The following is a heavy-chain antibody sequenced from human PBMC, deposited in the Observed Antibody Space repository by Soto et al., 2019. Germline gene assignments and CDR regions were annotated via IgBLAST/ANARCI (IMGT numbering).Heavy chain of an antibody. J-gene: IGHJ3*02. D-gene: IGHD3-16*02. CDR2: ISYDGSNK. CDR1: GFTFSSYG. CDR3: AKGSGDYIWGSYLPPDAFDI. Sequence: QVQLVESGGGVVQPGRSLRLSCAASGFTFSSYGMHWVRQAPGKGLEWVAVISYDGSNKCYADSVKGRFTISRDNSKNTLYLQMNSLRAEDTAVYYCAKGSGDYIWGSYLPPDAFDIWGQGTMVTVSS. V-gene: IGHV3-30*18.